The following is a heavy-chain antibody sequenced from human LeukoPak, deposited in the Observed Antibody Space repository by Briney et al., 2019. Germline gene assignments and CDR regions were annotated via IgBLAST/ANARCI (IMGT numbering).Heavy chain of an antibody. D-gene: IGHD3-10*01. J-gene: IGHJ4*02. CDR1: GYSFTPYW. V-gene: IGHV5-51*07. CDR3: ARQDGSAIYYFDY. CDR2: IYPGDSDT. Sequence: GESLKISCKGSGYSFTPYWIGWVHQMPGKGLEWMGIIYPGDSDTRYSPSFQGQVTISVDKSINTAYLQWSSLKASDTAVYYCARQDGSAIYYFDYWGQGTLVTVSS.